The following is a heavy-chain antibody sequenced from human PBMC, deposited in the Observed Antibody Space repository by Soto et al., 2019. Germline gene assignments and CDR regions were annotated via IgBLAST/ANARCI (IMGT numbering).Heavy chain of an antibody. V-gene: IGHV3-74*01. CDR2: INSDGSST. Sequence: PGGSLRLSCAASGFTFSSYWMHWVRQAPGKGLVWVSRINSDGSSTSYADSVKGRFTISRDNAKNTLYLQMNSLRAEDTAVYYCASLGGYSSSSVNNWFDPWGQGTLVTVSS. D-gene: IGHD6-13*01. CDR1: GFTFSSYW. CDR3: ASLGGYSSSSVNNWFDP. J-gene: IGHJ5*02.